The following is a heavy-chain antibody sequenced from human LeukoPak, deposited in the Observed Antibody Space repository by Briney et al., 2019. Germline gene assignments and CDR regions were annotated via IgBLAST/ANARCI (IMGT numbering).Heavy chain of an antibody. Sequence: SETLSLTCTVSGGSFSGYFWSWIRQPAGKGLEWIGRIYTSGSTNYNPSLKSRVTMSVDTSKNQFSLKLSSVTAADTAVYYCARVSSAGIWDYWGQGTLVTVSS. CDR2: IYTSGST. V-gene: IGHV4-4*07. CDR3: ARVSSAGIWDY. J-gene: IGHJ4*02. CDR1: GGSFSGYF. D-gene: IGHD6-19*01.